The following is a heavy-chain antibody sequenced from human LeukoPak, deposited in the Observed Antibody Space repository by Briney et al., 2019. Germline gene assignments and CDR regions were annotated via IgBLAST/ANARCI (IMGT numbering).Heavy chain of an antibody. V-gene: IGHV3-23*01. D-gene: IGHD2-21*01. Sequence: GGSLRLSCVGSGFTFRSHAMSWVRQAPEKGLEFVSGIHENGGTTYYADSVKGRFSISRDNSKNTLYLQMDSLRGEDTAVYYCAKDFRIGYSAHFDYWGQGALVTVSS. J-gene: IGHJ4*02. CDR2: IHENGGTT. CDR1: GFTFRSHA. CDR3: AKDFRIGYSAHFDY.